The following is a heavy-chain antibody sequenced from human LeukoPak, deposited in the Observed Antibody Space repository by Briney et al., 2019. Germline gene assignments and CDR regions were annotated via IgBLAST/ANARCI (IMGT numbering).Heavy chain of an antibody. V-gene: IGHV3-74*01. CDR2: INSDGSST. CDR3: AGGGDSSAFNWFDP. CDR1: GFTFSSYW. D-gene: IGHD3-22*01. J-gene: IGHJ5*02. Sequence: GGSLRLSCAASGFTFSSYWMHWVRQGPGKGLVWVSRINSDGSSTSYADSVKGRFTISRDNAKNTLYLQMNSLRAEDTAVYYCAGGGDSSAFNWFDPWGQGTLVTVSS.